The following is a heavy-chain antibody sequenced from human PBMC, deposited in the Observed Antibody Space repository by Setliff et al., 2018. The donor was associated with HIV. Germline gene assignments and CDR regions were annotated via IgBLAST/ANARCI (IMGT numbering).Heavy chain of an antibody. J-gene: IGHJ6*03. Sequence: SETLSLTCTVSGDSVSSASYYWSWIRQPPGKGLEWIGYIYYSGTTNYNPSLKSPVTISVDTSKNQFSLKLSSVTAADTAVYYCASEAWTSYRSSSGYYYYYMDAWG. CDR1: GDSVSSASYY. D-gene: IGHD6-6*01. CDR2: IYYSGTT. CDR3: ASEAWTSYRSSSGYYYYYMDA. V-gene: IGHV4-61*01.